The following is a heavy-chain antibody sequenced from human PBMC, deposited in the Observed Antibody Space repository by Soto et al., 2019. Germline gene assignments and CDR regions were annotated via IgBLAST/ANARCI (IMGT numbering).Heavy chain of an antibody. V-gene: IGHV4-39*01. CDR2: IYYSGST. CDR3: ARGMTTVTTLDY. Sequence: SETLSLTCTVSGDSISSSSYFWGWIRQPPGKGLEWIGSIYYSGSTYYNPSLKSRVTVSVDTSKNQFSLKLNSVTAADTAVYYCARGMTTVTTLDYWGQGTLVTVSS. J-gene: IGHJ4*02. D-gene: IGHD4-17*01. CDR1: GDSISSSSYF.